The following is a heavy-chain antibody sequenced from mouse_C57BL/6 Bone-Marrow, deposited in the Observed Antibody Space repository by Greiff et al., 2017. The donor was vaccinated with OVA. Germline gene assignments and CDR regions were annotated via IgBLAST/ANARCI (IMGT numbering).Heavy chain of an antibody. CDR3: ARHRGSLAY. D-gene: IGHD3-3*01. Sequence: EVNVVESGGGLVKPGGSLKLSCAASGFTFSSYTMSWVRQTPEKRLEWVATISGGGGNTYYPDSVKGRFTISRDNAKNTLYLQMSSLRSEDTALYYCARHRGSLAYWGQGTLVTVSA. V-gene: IGHV5-9*01. J-gene: IGHJ3*01. CDR1: GFTFSSYT. CDR2: ISGGGGNT.